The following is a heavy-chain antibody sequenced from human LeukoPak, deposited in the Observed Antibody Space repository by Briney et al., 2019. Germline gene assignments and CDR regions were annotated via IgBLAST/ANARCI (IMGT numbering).Heavy chain of an antibody. V-gene: IGHV3-72*01. D-gene: IGHD3-16*01. CDR3: STFSASGRVFDY. CDR1: GFTFSNSG. J-gene: IGHJ4*02. Sequence: PGGSLRLSCAASGFTFSNSGMHWVRQAPGKGLEWVGRIRNKAKSYTTEYAASVKGRFTISRDDSKNSLYLQMKSLKTEDTALYYCSTFSASGRVFDYWGQGTLVTVSS. CDR2: IRNKAKSYTT.